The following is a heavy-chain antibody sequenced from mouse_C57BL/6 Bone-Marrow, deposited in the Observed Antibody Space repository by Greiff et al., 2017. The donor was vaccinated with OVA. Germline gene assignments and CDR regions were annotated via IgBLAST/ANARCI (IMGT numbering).Heavy chain of an antibody. CDR1: GFTFSSYA. CDR2: ISDGGSYT. CDR3: ARDHGVTTGFYAMDY. Sequence: EVKLMESGGGLVKPGGSLKLSCAASGFTFSSYAMSWVRPTPEKRLEWVATISDGGSYTYYPDNVKGRFTISRDHAKNNLYLQMSHLKSEDTAMYYCARDHGVTTGFYAMDYWGQGTSVTVSS. V-gene: IGHV5-4*01. D-gene: IGHD2-2*01. J-gene: IGHJ4*01.